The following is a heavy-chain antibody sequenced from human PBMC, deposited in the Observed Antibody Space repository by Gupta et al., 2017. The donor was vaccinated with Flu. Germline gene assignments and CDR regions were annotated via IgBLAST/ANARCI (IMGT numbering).Heavy chain of an antibody. CDR3: AKDTYSSGWYGYFDY. Sequence: APGKGLEWVAGISWNSGSIGYADSVKGRFTISRDNAKNSLYLQMNSLRAEDTALYYCAKDTYSSGWYGYFDYWGQGTLVTVSS. J-gene: IGHJ4*02. V-gene: IGHV3-9*01. D-gene: IGHD6-19*01. CDR2: ISWNSGSI.